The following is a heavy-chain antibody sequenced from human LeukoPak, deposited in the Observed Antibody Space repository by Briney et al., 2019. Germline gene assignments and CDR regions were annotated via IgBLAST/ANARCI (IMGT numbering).Heavy chain of an antibody. V-gene: IGHV4-39*01. D-gene: IGHD3-16*02. Sequence: PSETLSLTCTVSGGSISSSSYYWGWIRQPPGKGLEWIGSIYYSGSTYYNPSLKGRVTISVDTSKDQFSLKLSSVTAADTAVYYCASSTFGGVIVSFSLWGRGTLVTASS. CDR3: ASSTFGGVIVSFSL. CDR1: GGSISSSSYY. J-gene: IGHJ2*01. CDR2: IYYSGST.